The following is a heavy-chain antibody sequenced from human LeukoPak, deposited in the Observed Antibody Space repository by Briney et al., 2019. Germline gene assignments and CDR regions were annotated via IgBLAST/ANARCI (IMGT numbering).Heavy chain of an antibody. V-gene: IGHV3-7*04. CDR2: IKQDGSEK. CDR3: ARDGGGWTYFDY. J-gene: IGHJ4*02. CDR1: GFTFSNYW. D-gene: IGHD6-19*01. Sequence: PGGSLGVSCVASGFTFSNYWMAWVRQAAGKGLEWVANIKQDGSEKYFVDSVKGRFTISRDNAKKSVYLQMNSLRAEDTAVYYCARDGGGWTYFDYWGQGTPVTVSS.